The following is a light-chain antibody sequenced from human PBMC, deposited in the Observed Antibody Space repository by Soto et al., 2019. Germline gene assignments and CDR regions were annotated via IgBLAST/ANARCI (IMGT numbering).Light chain of an antibody. CDR3: QHRRT. J-gene: IGKJ3*01. CDR1: QSVSNY. V-gene: IGKV3-11*01. Sequence: EVVLTQSPATLSLSPGERATLSCRASQSVSNYLAWYQQKPGQAPRLLIYDASNRATAIPARFSGSGSGADFTPAISNLEPEDFAVYYCQHRRTFGPGTKVDIK. CDR2: DAS.